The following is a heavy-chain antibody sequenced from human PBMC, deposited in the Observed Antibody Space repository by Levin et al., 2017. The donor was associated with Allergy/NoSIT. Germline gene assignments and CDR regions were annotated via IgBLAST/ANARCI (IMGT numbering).Heavy chain of an antibody. CDR3: TTDGNYDYVWERYRFDY. V-gene: IGHV3-15*01. D-gene: IGHD3-16*02. Sequence: NPGGSLRLSCAASGFTFSNAWMSWVRQAPGKGLEGVGRIKSKTDGGTTDYAAPVKCRFTISRDDSKNTLYLQMNSLKTEDTAVYYCTTDGNYDYVWERYRFDYWGQGTLVTVSS. CDR2: IKSKTDGGTT. CDR1: GFTFSNAW. J-gene: IGHJ4*02.